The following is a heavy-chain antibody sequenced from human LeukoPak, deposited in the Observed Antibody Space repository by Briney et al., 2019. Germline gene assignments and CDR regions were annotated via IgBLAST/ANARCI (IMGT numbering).Heavy chain of an antibody. CDR1: GGTFSSYA. Sequence: SVKVSCKASGGTFSSYAISWVRQAPGQGLEWMGRIIPILGIANYAQKFQARVTITADKSTSTAYMELSSLRSEDTAVYYCARASPVGQTFDYWGQGTLVTVSS. J-gene: IGHJ4*02. V-gene: IGHV1-69*04. CDR3: ARASPVGQTFDY. CDR2: IIPILGIA. D-gene: IGHD1-26*01.